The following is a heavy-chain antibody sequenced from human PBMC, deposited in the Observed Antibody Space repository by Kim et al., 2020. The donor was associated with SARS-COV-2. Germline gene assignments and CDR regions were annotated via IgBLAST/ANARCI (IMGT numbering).Heavy chain of an antibody. CDR2: IYSGGST. J-gene: IGHJ6*02. CDR3: AREGSITIFGVVITNYYYGMDV. CDR1: GFTVSSNY. V-gene: IGHV3-66*01. Sequence: GGSLRLSCAASGFTVSSNYMSWVRQAPGKGLEWVSVIYSGGSTYYADSVKGRFTISRDNSKNTLYLQMNSLRAEDTAVYYCAREGSITIFGVVITNYYYGMDVWGQGTTVTVSS. D-gene: IGHD3-3*01.